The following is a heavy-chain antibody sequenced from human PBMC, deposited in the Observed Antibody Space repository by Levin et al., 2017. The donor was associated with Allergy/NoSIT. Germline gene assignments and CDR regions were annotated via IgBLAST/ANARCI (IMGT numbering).Heavy chain of an antibody. CDR1: GASVSRASYF. J-gene: IGHJ4*02. Sequence: PSETLSLTCTVSGASVSRASYFWSWIRQPAGKGLEWIGRTFASGTTDYNPSFKSRLVISVDSSKNQFSLNLSSVIAADTAVYYCARTTVAYKDTLTKYYNVGYFDFWGQGILVTVSS. CDR3: ARTTVAYKDTLTKYYNVGYFDF. D-gene: IGHD3-9*01. V-gene: IGHV4-61*02. CDR2: TFASGTT.